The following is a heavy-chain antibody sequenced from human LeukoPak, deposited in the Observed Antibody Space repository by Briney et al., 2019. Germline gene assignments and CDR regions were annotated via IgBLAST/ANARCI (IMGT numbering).Heavy chain of an antibody. CDR3: ARDEGILVTAEYYFDY. J-gene: IGHJ4*02. CDR2: INPNSGGT. V-gene: IGHV1-2*02. D-gene: IGHD3-9*01. Sequence: ASVTVSFKASGYTFTGYYMHWVRQAPGQGLEWMGWINPNSGGTNNAQKFQGRVTMTRDTSISTAYMELSRLRSDDTAVYYCARDEGILVTAEYYFDYWGQGTLVTVSS. CDR1: GYTFTGYY.